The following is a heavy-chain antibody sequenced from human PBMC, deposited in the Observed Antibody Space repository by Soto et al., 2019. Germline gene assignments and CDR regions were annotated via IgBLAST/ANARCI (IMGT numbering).Heavy chain of an antibody. Sequence: QVQLVQSGAEVKKPGASLKVSCTASGYTFTSYAMHWVRQAPGQRLEWMGWIHADDGNTKYSQRFQGRVTITRDTSASTAYMELSSLRSEDTAVYYCARLGLLSGEGCDYWGQGTLVTVSS. CDR3: ARLGLLSGEGCDY. V-gene: IGHV1-3*01. J-gene: IGHJ4*02. CDR2: IHADDGNT. CDR1: GYTFTSYA. D-gene: IGHD2-21*01.